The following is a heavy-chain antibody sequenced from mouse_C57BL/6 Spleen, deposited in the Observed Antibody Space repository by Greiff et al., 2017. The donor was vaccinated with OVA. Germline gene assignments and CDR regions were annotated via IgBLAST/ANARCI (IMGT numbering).Heavy chain of an antibody. CDR3: ARWAQIYDGYHYYAMDY. V-gene: IGHV1-7*01. CDR2: INPSSGYT. J-gene: IGHJ4*01. D-gene: IGHD2-3*01. CDR1: GYTFTSYW. Sequence: VQVVESGAELAKPGASVKLSCKASGYTFTSYWMHWVKQRPGQGLEWIGYINPSSGYTKYNQKFKDKATLTADKSSSTAYMQLSSLTYEDSAVYYCARWAQIYDGYHYYAMDYWGQGTSVTVSS.